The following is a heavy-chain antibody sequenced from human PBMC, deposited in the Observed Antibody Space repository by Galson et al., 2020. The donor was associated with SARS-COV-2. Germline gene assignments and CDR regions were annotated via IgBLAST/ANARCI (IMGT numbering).Heavy chain of an antibody. CDR1: GFSLSTSGVG. V-gene: IGHV2-5*02. CDR3: AHDTVTPGGYYYGMDV. J-gene: IGHJ6*02. CDR2: IYWDDDK. Sequence: SGPTLVKPTQTLTLTCTFSGFSLSTSGVGVGWIRQPPGKALEWLALIYWDDDKRYSPSLKSRLTITKDTSKNQVVLTMTNMDPVDTATYYCAHDTVTPGGYYYGMDVWGQGTTVTVSS. D-gene: IGHD4-17*01.